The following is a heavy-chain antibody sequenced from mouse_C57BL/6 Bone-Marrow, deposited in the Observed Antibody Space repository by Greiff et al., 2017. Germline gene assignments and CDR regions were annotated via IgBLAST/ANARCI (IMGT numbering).Heavy chain of an antibody. Sequence: VQLQPSGPELVKPGASVKISCKASGYAFSSSWMNWVKQRPGKGLEWIGRIYPGDGDTNSNGKFKGKATLTADKSSSTAYMQLSSLTSEDSAVYFCARDGVRGDYWGQGTSVTVSS. CDR1: GYAFSSSW. J-gene: IGHJ4*01. D-gene: IGHD5-1*01. CDR3: ARDGVRGDY. V-gene: IGHV1-82*01. CDR2: IYPGDGDT.